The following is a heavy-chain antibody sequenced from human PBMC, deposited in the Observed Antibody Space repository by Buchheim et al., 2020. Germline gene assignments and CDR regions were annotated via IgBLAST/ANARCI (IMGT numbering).Heavy chain of an antibody. J-gene: IGHJ6*03. CDR2: IKQDGSEK. CDR1: GFTFSSYW. CDR3: ARDAPTGYSSGWAYYYYYYMDV. V-gene: IGHV3-7*01. Sequence: EVQLVESGGGLVQPGGSLRFPCAASGFTFSSYWMSWVRQAPGKGREWVANIKQDGSEKYYVDPVKGRFTISRDTAKNSLYFQMNSLRAEDTAVYYCARDAPTGYSSGWAYYYYYYMDVWGKGTT. D-gene: IGHD6-19*01.